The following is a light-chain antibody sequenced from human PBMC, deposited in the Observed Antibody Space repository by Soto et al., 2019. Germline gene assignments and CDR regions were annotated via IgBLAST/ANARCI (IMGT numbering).Light chain of an antibody. CDR2: EVD. J-gene: IGLJ2*01. CDR1: SRDVGGYNY. Sequence: QSVLTQPPSASGSPGQSVTISCTGTSRDVGGYNYVSWYQNNPGKAPKLMIYEVDKRASGVPNRFSGSKSGNTASLTFSGLQAEDEADYYCSSYARINIVIFGGGTKLTVL. CDR3: SSYARINIVI. V-gene: IGLV2-8*01.